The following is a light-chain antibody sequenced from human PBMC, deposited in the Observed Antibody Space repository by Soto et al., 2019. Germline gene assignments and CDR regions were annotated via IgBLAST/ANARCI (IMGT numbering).Light chain of an antibody. Sequence: QSVLTQPPSVSEAPRQRVTISCSGSSSNIGNNGVNWYQQLPGKAPKLLIYYDDLLPSGVSDRFSGSKSGTSASLAISGLQSEDEADYYCEAWDDSLNGYVFGIGTKVTVL. CDR2: YDD. CDR3: EAWDDSLNGYV. CDR1: SSNIGNNG. J-gene: IGLJ1*01. V-gene: IGLV1-36*01.